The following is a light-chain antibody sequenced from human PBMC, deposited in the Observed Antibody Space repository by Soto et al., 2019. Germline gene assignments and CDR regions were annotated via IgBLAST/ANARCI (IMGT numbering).Light chain of an antibody. V-gene: IGLV2-8*01. CDR1: RNDIGAYNY. CDR2: EVF. Sequence: QSALTQPPSASGSPGQSVTISCTGTRNDIGAYNYVSWYQHHPGKVPKLLIYEVFRRPSGVPDRFSASKSGNTASLTVSGLQPEDEADYYCLSYVGRETGVFGSGTKVTVL. J-gene: IGLJ1*01. CDR3: LSYVGRETGV.